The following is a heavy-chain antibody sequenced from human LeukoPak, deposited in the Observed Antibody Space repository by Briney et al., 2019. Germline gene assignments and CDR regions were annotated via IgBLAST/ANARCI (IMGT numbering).Heavy chain of an antibody. Sequence: GGSLRLSCAASGFTFSSYWMSWVRQAPGKGVEWVANIKQDGSEKYYVDSVKGRFTISRDNAKNSLYLQMNSLRAEDTAVYYCARGYSSSWVDYWGQGTLVTVSS. CDR1: GFTFSSYW. D-gene: IGHD6-13*01. CDR3: ARGYSSSWVDY. V-gene: IGHV3-7*01. J-gene: IGHJ4*02. CDR2: IKQDGSEK.